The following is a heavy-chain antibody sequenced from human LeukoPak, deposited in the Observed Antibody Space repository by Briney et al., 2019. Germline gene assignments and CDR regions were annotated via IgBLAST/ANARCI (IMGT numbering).Heavy chain of an antibody. CDR3: ARGAVRGKFDP. CDR2: IYYSGST. Sequence: SETLSLTCTVSGGSISSYYWSWIRQPPGKGLEWIEYIYYSGSTNYNPSLKSRVTISVDTSKNQFSLKLSSVTAADTAVYYCARGAVRGKFDPWGQGTLVTVSS. D-gene: IGHD3-10*01. V-gene: IGHV4-59*01. J-gene: IGHJ5*02. CDR1: GGSISSYY.